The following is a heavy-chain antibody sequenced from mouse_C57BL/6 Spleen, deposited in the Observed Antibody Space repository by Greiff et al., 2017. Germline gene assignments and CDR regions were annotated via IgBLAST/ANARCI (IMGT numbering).Heavy chain of an antibody. V-gene: IGHV5-9*01. CDR1: GFTFSSYT. D-gene: IGHD1-1*01. J-gene: IGHJ2*01. CDR2: ISGGGGNT. Sequence: EVKLMESGGGLVKPGGSLKLSCAASGFTFSSYTMSWVRQTPEKRLEWVATISGGGGNTYYPDSVKGRFTISRDNAKNTLYLQMSSLRSEDTALYYCARTNYYGSSLYYFDYWGQGTTLTVSS. CDR3: ARTNYYGSSLYYFDY.